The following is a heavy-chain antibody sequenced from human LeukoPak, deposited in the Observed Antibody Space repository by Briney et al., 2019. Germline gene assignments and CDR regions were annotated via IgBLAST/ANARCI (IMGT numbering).Heavy chain of an antibody. CDR1: VYTFTSYY. CDR2: INPSGGST. J-gene: IGHJ6*02. CDR3: ARSQGDSSGYNYGMDV. V-gene: IGHV1-46*01. Sequence: ASVKDSCKASVYTFTSYYMHWVRQAPGQGLEWMGIINPSGGSTSYAEKFQGRVTMTRDTSTSTVYMELSSLRSEDTAVYYCARSQGDSSGYNYGMDVWGQGTTVTVSS. D-gene: IGHD3-22*01.